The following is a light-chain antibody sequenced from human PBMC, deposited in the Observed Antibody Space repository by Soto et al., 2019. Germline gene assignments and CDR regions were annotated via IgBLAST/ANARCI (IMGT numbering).Light chain of an antibody. J-gene: IGKJ1*01. CDR2: DTS. V-gene: IGKV3D-20*01. Sequence: EIVLTQSPATLSVSPGERATLSCGASQSLDSRYLSWYQQKPGLAPRLLIYDTSNRATGIPDRFRGSGSGTDFTLTISRLEHEDFAVYYCQQYGSSPPWTFGPGTNVDIK. CDR3: QQYGSSPPWT. CDR1: QSLDSRY.